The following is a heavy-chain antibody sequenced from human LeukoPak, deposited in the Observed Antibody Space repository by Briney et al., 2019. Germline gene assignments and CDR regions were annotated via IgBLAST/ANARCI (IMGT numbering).Heavy chain of an antibody. V-gene: IGHV4-31*03. Sequence: SETLSLTCTLSGGLISSGGYCWSWIRQHPGKGLEWIGYIYYSGSTYYNPSLKSRVTISVDTSKNQFSLKLSSVTAADTAVYYCASDTYYYGSGSYYALGYWGQGTLVTVSS. D-gene: IGHD3-10*01. J-gene: IGHJ4*02. CDR1: GGLISSGGYC. CDR3: ASDTYYYGSGSYYALGY. CDR2: IYYSGST.